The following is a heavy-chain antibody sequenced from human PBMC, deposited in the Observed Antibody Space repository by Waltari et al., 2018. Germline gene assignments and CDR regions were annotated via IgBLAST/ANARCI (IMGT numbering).Heavy chain of an antibody. CDR2: INHSGST. CDR3: ARVCSSTSCPYYYGMDV. J-gene: IGHJ6*02. D-gene: IGHD2-2*01. CDR1: GGSFSGYY. Sequence: QVQLQQWGAGLLKPSETLSLTCAVYGGSFSGYYWSWIRQPPGEGLEWIGEINHSGSTNYNPSLKSRVTISVDTSKNQFSLKLSSVTAADTAVYYCARVCSSTSCPYYYGMDVWGQGTTVTVSS. V-gene: IGHV4-34*01.